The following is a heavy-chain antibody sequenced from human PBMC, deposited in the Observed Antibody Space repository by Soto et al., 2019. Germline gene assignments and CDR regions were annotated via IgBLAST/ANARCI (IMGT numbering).Heavy chain of an antibody. J-gene: IGHJ5*02. V-gene: IGHV4-39*01. D-gene: IGHD2-8*01. CDR2: IYYSGIT. CDR1: GGSIRSSSYY. CDR3: ARRLKVNWFDP. Sequence: QLQLQESGPGLVKPSETLSLTCTVSGGSIRSSSYYWGWIRQPPGKGLEWIGSIYYSGITYYNPSLKSRVTISVDTSKNQFSLKLSSVTAADTAVYYCARRLKVNWFDPWGPGTLVTVSS.